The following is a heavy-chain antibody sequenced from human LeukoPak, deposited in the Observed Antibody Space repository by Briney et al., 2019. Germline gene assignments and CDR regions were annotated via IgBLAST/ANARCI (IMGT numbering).Heavy chain of an antibody. CDR3: ARPHYDWSNEFYP. V-gene: IGHV1-2*06. D-gene: IGHD3-22*01. CDR1: VYTFTGYY. Sequence: GASVKVSCKASVYTFTGYYMHWVRQAPGQGLEWMGRINPNSGGTNYAQKFQGRVTMTRDTSISTAYMELSRLRSDDTAVYYCARPHYDWSNEFYPWGQGTLVTVSS. CDR2: INPNSGGT. J-gene: IGHJ5*02.